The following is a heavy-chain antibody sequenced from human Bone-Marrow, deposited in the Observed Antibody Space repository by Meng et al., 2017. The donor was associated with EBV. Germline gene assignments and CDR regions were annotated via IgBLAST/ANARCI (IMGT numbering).Heavy chain of an antibody. J-gene: IGHJ4*02. D-gene: IGHD3-10*01. Sequence: VQLGQFGAEVKKPGASVRVSCKASGYSFVTYYIHWVRQVPGQGLEWMGVINPTGGRANYAPKFQGRVTMTKDSSTSTVHMEMTSLRSDDTAVYYCARDEYYYGSLDNWGQGTLVTVSS. CDR2: INPTGGRA. CDR3: ARDEYYYGSLDN. CDR1: GYSFVTYY. V-gene: IGHV1-46*01.